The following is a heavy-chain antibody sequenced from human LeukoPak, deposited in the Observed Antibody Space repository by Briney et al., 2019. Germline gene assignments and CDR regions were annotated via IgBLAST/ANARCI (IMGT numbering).Heavy chain of an antibody. V-gene: IGHV3-23*01. CDR3: AKDSADFWSGYYTGTDY. Sequence: GGSLRLSCAASGFTFSSYTKKWVRQAPGKGLEWVSAISGSGGSTYYADSVKGRFTISRDNSKNTLYLQMNSLRAEDTAVYYCAKDSADFWSGYYTGTDYWGQGTLVTVSS. CDR2: ISGSGGST. CDR1: GFTFSSYT. D-gene: IGHD3-3*01. J-gene: IGHJ4*02.